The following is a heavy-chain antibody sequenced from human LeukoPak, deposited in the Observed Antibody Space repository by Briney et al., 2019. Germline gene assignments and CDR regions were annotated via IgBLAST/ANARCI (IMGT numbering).Heavy chain of an antibody. D-gene: IGHD6-13*01. CDR1: GGSISSSSYY. CDR3: ASPGDIAAAGRGYYYGMDV. J-gene: IGHJ6*02. Sequence: SETLSLTCTVSGGSISSSSYYWGWIRQPPGKGLEWIGSIYYSGSTYYNPSLKSRVTISVDTSKNQFSLKLSSVTAADTAVYYCASPGDIAAAGRGYYYGMDVWGQGTTVTVSS. V-gene: IGHV4-39*07. CDR2: IYYSGST.